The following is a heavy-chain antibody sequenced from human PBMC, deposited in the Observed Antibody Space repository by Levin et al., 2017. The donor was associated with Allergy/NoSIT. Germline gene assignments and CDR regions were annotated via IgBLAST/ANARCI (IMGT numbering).Heavy chain of an antibody. D-gene: IGHD4-17*01. CDR2: INGDGSST. CDR1: GFIFSSYW. V-gene: IGHV3-74*01. Sequence: TGGSLRLSCVGSGFIFSSYWMYWVRQAPGKGLVWVSRINGDGSSTSYADSVKGRFTISRDNAKNTLYLQINNLGAEDTAVYYCARLHYGDFEARNDYWGQGTLITVSS. CDR3: ARLHYGDFEARNDY. J-gene: IGHJ4*02.